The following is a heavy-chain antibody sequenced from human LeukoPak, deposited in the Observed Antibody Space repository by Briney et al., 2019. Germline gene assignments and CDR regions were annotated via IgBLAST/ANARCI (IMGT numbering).Heavy chain of an antibody. CDR3: AREVAYATNGYYISYFDL. CDR1: DGSISGYY. CDR2: IYYRGST. Sequence: SETLSLTCTVSDGSISGYYWSWIRQPPGKRLEWIGCIYYRGSTSDNPSLKSRVAISVDTSKNQFSLEVNSVTAADTAVYYCAREVAYATNGYYISYFDLWGRGTLVTVSS. J-gene: IGHJ2*01. D-gene: IGHD1-26*01. V-gene: IGHV4-59*01.